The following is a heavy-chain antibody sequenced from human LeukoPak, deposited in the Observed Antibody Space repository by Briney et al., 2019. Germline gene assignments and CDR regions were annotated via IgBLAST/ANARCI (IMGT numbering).Heavy chain of an antibody. CDR1: GFTFSSYE. CDR3: AKDPEGNYEFWSGYYDY. Sequence: GGSLRLSCAASGFTFSSYEMNWVRQAPGKGLEWVSYISSSGSTIYYADSEKGRFSISRDNSKNTLYLQMNSLRAEDTGVYYCAKDPEGNYEFWSGYYDYWGQGALVTVSS. J-gene: IGHJ4*02. D-gene: IGHD3-3*01. CDR2: ISSSGSTI. V-gene: IGHV3-48*03.